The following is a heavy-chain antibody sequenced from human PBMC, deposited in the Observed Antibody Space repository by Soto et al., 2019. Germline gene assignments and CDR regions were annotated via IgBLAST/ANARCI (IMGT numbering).Heavy chain of an antibody. V-gene: IGHV3-7*01. CDR2: IKQGGNEK. CDR3: VGALTYEVPYYYYGMDV. D-gene: IGHD3-16*01. J-gene: IGHJ6*02. Sequence: GSLRLSCAASGFSFSTYLMSWVRQAPGKGLEWVANIKQGGNEKFYVDSVKGRFTISRGNDKKSLYLQMDSLRVEDTAVYYCVGALTYEVPYYYYGMDVWGQGTTVTVSS. CDR1: GFSFSTYL.